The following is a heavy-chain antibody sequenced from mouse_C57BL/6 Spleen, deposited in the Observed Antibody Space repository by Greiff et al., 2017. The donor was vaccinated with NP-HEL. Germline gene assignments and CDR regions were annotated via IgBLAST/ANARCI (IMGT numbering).Heavy chain of an antibody. CDR1: GYTFTSYW. V-gene: IGHV1-52*01. J-gene: IGHJ2*01. D-gene: IGHD4-1*01. Sequence: VQLQQPGAELVRPGSSVKLSCKASGYTFTSYWMHWVKQRPIQGLEWIGNIDPSDSETHYNQKFKDKATLTVDKSSSTAYMQPSSLTSEDSAVYYCARLTGTWDYWGQGTTLTVSS. CDR2: IDPSDSET. CDR3: ARLTGTWDY.